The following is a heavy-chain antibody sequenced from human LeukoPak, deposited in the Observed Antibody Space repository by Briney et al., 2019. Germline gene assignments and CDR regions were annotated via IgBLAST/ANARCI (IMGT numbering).Heavy chain of an antibody. CDR3: AKDAKVLDYFDY. V-gene: IGHV3-23*01. CDR2: ITSIGVNT. Sequence: GGSLRLSCAASGFTFSPSAISWVRQAPGKGLEWVSTITSIGVNTYYADSVKGRFTISRDNSKNTLCLQMNSLRAEDTALYYCAKDAKVLDYFDYWGQGALVTVSS. J-gene: IGHJ4*02. CDR1: GFTFSPSA.